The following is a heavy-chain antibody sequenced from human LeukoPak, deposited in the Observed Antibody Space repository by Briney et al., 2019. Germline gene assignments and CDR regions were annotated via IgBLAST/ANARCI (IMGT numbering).Heavy chain of an antibody. Sequence: PGGSLRLSCAASGFTFSSYWMSWVRQAPGKGLEWVANIKQDGSEKYYVDSVKGRFTISRDNAKNSLYLQMNSLRAEDTAVYYCARLTTVVTRGAFDIWGQGTMVSVSS. CDR2: IKQDGSEK. J-gene: IGHJ3*02. D-gene: IGHD4-23*01. CDR3: ARLTTVVTRGAFDI. V-gene: IGHV3-7*01. CDR1: GFTFSSYW.